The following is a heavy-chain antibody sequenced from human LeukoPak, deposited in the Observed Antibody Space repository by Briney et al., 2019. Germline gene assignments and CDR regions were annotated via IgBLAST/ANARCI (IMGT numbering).Heavy chain of an antibody. Sequence: GASVKVSCKASGYTFTSYDINWVRQATGQGLEWMGWMNPNSGNTGYAQKFQGRVTMTRNTSISTAYMELSSLRSEDTAVYYCARGRLVQNWFDPWGQGTLATVSS. CDR2: MNPNSGNT. CDR3: ARGRLVQNWFDP. V-gene: IGHV1-8*01. D-gene: IGHD6-19*01. J-gene: IGHJ5*02. CDR1: GYTFTSYD.